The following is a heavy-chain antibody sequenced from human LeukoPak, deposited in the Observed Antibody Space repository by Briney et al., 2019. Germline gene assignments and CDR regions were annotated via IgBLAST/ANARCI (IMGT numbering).Heavy chain of an antibody. Sequence: GGSLRLSCAASGFTFSSYHLSWVRQAPGEGLEWVSAMSGSGGTTYYGDSVKGRFIVSRDNSKNTLYLQMNSLRAEDTAVYFCAKRYRVTGGCFDSWGQGTLVTVSS. J-gene: IGHJ4*02. CDR3: AKRYRVTGGCFDS. V-gene: IGHV3-23*01. CDR1: GFTFSSYH. CDR2: MSGSGGTT. D-gene: IGHD6-19*01.